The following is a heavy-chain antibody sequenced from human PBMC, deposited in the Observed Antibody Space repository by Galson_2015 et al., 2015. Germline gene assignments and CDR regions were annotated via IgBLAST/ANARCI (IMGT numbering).Heavy chain of an antibody. CDR2: TYYRSKWYN. V-gene: IGHV6-1*01. D-gene: IGHD3-16*01. Sequence: CAISGDSVSSNNAAWNWIRQSPSRGLEWLGRTYYRSKWYNDYAVSVKSRITINPDTSKNQFSLQLNSVTPEDTAVYYCARDLGWGKDGGYYYGMDVWGQGTTVTVSS. J-gene: IGHJ6*02. CDR1: GDSVSSNNAA. CDR3: ARDLGWGKDGGYYYGMDV.